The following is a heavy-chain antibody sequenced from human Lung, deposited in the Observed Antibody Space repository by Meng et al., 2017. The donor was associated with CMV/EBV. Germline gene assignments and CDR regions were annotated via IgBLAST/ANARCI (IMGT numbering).Heavy chain of an antibody. V-gene: IGHV3-23*03. D-gene: IGHD2-8*01. J-gene: IGHJ4*02. CDR3: AKDHMLRYCDY. CDR1: GFTLSNYA. Sequence: GESLKISCAASGFTLSNYAMSWVRQAPGKGLEWVSVIYRGDSSTHYADSVKGRFTISRDNSKNTLYLQMNSLRAEDTAVYYCAKDHMLRYCDYWGQGTVVTVSS. CDR2: IYRGDSST.